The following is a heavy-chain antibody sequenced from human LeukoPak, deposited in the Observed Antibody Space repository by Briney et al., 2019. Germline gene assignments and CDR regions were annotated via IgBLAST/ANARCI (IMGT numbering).Heavy chain of an antibody. J-gene: IGHJ4*02. D-gene: IGHD6-19*01. Sequence: ASVKVSCKASGYTFTSYGISWVRQAPGQGLEWMGWISAYSGNTNYAQKLQGRVTMTTDTSTSTAYMELRSLRSDDTAVYYCARVYHSYSSGWYFDYWGQGTLVTVSS. CDR2: ISAYSGNT. V-gene: IGHV1-18*01. CDR3: ARVYHSYSSGWYFDY. CDR1: GYTFTSYG.